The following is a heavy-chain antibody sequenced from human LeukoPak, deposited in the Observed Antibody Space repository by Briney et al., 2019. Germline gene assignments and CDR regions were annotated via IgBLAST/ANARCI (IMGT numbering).Heavy chain of an antibody. CDR1: GYTFTGYY. CDR3: ARWDITIFGVVDGGAFDI. D-gene: IGHD3-3*01. J-gene: IGHJ3*02. Sequence: GASVKVSCKASGYTFTGYYMHWVRQAPGQGLEWMGWINPNSGGTNYAQKFQGRVTMTRDTSISTAYMELSRLRSDDTAVYYCARWDITIFGVVDGGAFDIWGQGTMVTVSS. V-gene: IGHV1-2*02. CDR2: INPNSGGT.